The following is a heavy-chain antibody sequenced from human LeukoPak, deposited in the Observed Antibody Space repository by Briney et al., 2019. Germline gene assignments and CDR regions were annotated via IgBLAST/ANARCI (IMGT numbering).Heavy chain of an antibody. J-gene: IGHJ5*02. V-gene: IGHV4-38-2*01. CDR1: GYSISGGYY. CDR2: IYHSGST. Sequence: SGTLSLTCAVSGYSISGGYYWGWIRQPPGKGLEWIGSIYHSGSTYYNPSLKSRVTISVDTSKNQFSLKLSSVTAADTAVYYCARLFGPSGFGVVLWFDPWGQGTLVTVSS. D-gene: IGHD3-3*01. CDR3: ARLFGPSGFGVVLWFDP.